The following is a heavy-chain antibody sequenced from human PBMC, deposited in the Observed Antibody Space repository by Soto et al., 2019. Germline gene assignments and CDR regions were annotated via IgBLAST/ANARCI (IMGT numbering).Heavy chain of an antibody. CDR3: VRTLTSGRQDS. CDR1: GDSLSGHY. CDR2: IYYSGTT. Sequence: QVQLQESGPGLVKPSETLSLTCTVSGDSLSGHYWSWIRQSPSKGLEWIAYIYYSGTTNYNPSLRSRVTISLDTSTNQFSLRLSSVTAADTAVYYCVRTLTSGRQDSWGQGTLVTVAS. J-gene: IGHJ5*01. D-gene: IGHD3-10*01. V-gene: IGHV4-59*11.